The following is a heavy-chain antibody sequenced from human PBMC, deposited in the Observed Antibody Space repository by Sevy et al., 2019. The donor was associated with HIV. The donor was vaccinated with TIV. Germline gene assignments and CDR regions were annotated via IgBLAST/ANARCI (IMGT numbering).Heavy chain of an antibody. V-gene: IGHV3-43*01. CDR2: ISWDGGST. D-gene: IGHD3-3*01. CDR3: AKARPRITIFGVVTSGGMDV. J-gene: IGHJ6*02. Sequence: GGSLRLSCAASGFTFDDYTMHWVRQAPGKGLEWVSLISWDGGSTYYADSVKGRFTISRDNSKNSLYLQMNSLRTEDTALYYCAKARPRITIFGVVTSGGMDVWGQGTTVTVSS. CDR1: GFTFDDYT.